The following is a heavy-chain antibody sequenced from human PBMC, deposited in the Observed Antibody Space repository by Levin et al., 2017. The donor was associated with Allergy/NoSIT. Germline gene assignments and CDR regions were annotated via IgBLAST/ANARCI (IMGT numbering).Heavy chain of an antibody. Sequence: ASVKVSCKASGYTFTSYAMHWVRQAPGQRLEWMGWINAGNGNTKYSQKFQGRVTITRDTSASTAYMELSSLRSEDTAVYYCARDFSWAVTTGGDYYYGMDVWGQGTTVTVSS. V-gene: IGHV1-3*01. CDR2: INAGNGNT. CDR3: ARDFSWAVTTGGDYYYGMDV. CDR1: GYTFTSYA. J-gene: IGHJ6*02. D-gene: IGHD4-11*01.